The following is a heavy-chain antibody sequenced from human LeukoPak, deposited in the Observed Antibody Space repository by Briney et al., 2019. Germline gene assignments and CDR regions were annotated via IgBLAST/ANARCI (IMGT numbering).Heavy chain of an antibody. Sequence: QTGGSLRLSCAASGFTFSSYAMSWVRQAPGKGLEWVSAISGSGGSTYYADSVKGRFTISRDNSKNTLYLQMNSLRAEDTAVYYCAKLDSGYDYYYYYYYMDVWGKGTTVTVSS. V-gene: IGHV3-23*01. D-gene: IGHD5-12*01. CDR3: AKLDSGYDYYYYYYYMDV. CDR2: ISGSGGST. CDR1: GFTFSSYA. J-gene: IGHJ6*03.